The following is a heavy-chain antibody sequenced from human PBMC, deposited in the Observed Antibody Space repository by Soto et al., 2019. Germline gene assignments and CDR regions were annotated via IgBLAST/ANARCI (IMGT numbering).Heavy chain of an antibody. J-gene: IGHJ6*02. CDR1: GFTFSSYA. Sequence: LRLSCAASGFTFSSYAMHWVRQAPGKGLEWVAVISYDGSNKYYADSVKGRFTISRDNSKNTLYLQMNSLRAEDTAVYYCARETGGMDVWGQGTTVTVSS. CDR2: ISYDGSNK. CDR3: ARETGGMDV. V-gene: IGHV3-30-3*01.